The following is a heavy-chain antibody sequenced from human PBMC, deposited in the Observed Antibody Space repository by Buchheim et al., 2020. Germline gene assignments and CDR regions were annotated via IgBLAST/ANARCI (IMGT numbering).Heavy chain of an antibody. Sequence: EVQLLESGGDSVQPGESLRLSCVASGLTFSDYAMTWVRQAPGKGLEWVSAISGSGGSAYYADSVKGRFTSSRDNSKTTLSLQMNSLRADDTAIYYCAKNIGPLEWVLYGLDVWGQGTT. CDR3: AKNIGPLEWVLYGLDV. CDR1: GLTFSDYA. J-gene: IGHJ6*02. CDR2: ISGSGGSA. V-gene: IGHV3-23*01. D-gene: IGHD3-3*01.